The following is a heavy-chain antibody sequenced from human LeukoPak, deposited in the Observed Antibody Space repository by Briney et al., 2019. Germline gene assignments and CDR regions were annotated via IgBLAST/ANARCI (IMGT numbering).Heavy chain of an antibody. Sequence: SETLSLTCTVSGGSISSGDYYWSWIRQPPGKGQEWIGYIYYSGSTYYNPSLKSRVTISVDTSKNQFSLKLSSVTAADTAVYYCARDRLHYDSSGYPDYWGQGTLVTVSS. CDR2: IYYSGST. D-gene: IGHD3-22*01. V-gene: IGHV4-30-4*01. J-gene: IGHJ4*02. CDR1: GGSISSGDYY. CDR3: ARDRLHYDSSGYPDY.